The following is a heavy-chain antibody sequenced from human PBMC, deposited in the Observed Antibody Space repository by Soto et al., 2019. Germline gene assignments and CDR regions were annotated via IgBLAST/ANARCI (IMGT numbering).Heavy chain of an antibody. CDR1: GGSVNSDSYY. D-gene: IGHD6-6*01. J-gene: IGHJ4*02. CDR2: IYHTGST. CDR3: AREFSNSPEAFDS. Sequence: PSETLSLTCTVSGGSVNSDSYYWSWIRHPPGRGLEWIGYIYHTGSTNYNPSLKSRVTISIDTSRNQFSLKLSTVTAADTAVYYCAREFSNSPEAFDSWGQGSLVTVSS. V-gene: IGHV4-61*01.